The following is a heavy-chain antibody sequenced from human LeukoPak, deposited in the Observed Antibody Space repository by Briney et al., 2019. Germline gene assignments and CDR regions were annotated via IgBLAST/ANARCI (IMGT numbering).Heavy chain of an antibody. D-gene: IGHD1-26*01. CDR2: IYNGVNT. CDR3: ARSRAFNSGAFDP. Sequence: SETLSLTCTVSGASVSSASYWTWIWQPPGKGVEWIAHIYNGVNTNYNPSLKSRVTISVDTSKNQFSLRLNSVTAADTAVYYCARSRAFNSGAFDPWGQGSLVTVSS. V-gene: IGHV4-61*01. CDR1: GASVSSASY. J-gene: IGHJ5*02.